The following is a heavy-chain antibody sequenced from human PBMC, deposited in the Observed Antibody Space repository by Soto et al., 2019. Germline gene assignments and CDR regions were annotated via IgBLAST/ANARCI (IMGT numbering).Heavy chain of an antibody. CDR2: INHSGST. D-gene: IGHD2-2*01. CDR1: GGSFSGYY. CDR3: ARAGRYCSSTSCYAFIAAGKEYDY. Sequence: SETLSLTCAVYGGSFSGYYWSWIRQPPGKGLEWIGEINHSGSTNYNPSLKSRVTISVDTSKNQFSLKLSSVTAADTAVYYCARAGRYCSSTSCYAFIAAGKEYDYSGQGTLVTVSS. V-gene: IGHV4-34*01. J-gene: IGHJ4*02.